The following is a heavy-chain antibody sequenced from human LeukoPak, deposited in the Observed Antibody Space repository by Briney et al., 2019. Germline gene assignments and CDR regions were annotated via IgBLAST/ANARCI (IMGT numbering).Heavy chain of an antibody. CDR2: ISGSGGST. CDR1: GFTFSSYA. V-gene: IGHV3-23*01. CDR3: AKSTGYSGGWYDVSFDY. J-gene: IGHJ4*02. D-gene: IGHD6-19*01. Sequence: PGGSLRLSCAASGFTFSSYAMSWVRQAPGKGLEWVSAISGSGGSTYYADSVKGRFTISRDNSKNTLYLQMNSLRAEDTAVYYCAKSTGYSGGWYDVSFDYWGQGTLVTVSS.